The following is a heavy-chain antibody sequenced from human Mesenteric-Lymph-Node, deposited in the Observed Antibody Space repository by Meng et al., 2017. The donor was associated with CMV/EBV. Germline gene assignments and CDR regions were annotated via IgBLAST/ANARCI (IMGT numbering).Heavy chain of an antibody. V-gene: IGHV3-15*01. Sequence: WMSWVRKAPGKGLEWVGRSKSKADGGTTDYAAPVKGRFTISRDDSKNTLYLQMNSLKTEDTAVYYCTTQTRRLGYCSSTSCSKFDYWGQGTLVTVSS. CDR1: W. CDR3: TTQTRRLGYCSSTSCSKFDY. CDR2: SKSKADGGTT. J-gene: IGHJ4*02. D-gene: IGHD2-2*01.